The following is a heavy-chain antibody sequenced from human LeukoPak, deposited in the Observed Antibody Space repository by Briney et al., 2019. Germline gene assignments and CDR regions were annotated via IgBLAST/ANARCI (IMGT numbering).Heavy chain of an antibody. V-gene: IGHV3-11*04. CDR3: ARVQVFYYMDV. D-gene: IGHD1-1*01. Sequence: GGSLRLSCAASGFTFSDYYMSWIRQAPGKGLEWVSYISSSGSTIYYADSVKGRFTISRDNAKNSLYLQMDSLRAEDTAVYYCARVQVFYYMDVWGKGTTVTVSS. CDR1: GFTFSDYY. CDR2: ISSSGSTI. J-gene: IGHJ6*03.